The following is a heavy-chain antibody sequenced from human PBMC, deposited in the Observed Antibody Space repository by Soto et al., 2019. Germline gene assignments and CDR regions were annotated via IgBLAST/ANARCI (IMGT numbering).Heavy chain of an antibody. CDR1: GFTVSSNY. D-gene: IGHD7-27*01. J-gene: IGHJ3*02. V-gene: IGHV3-53*01. CDR2: IYSGGST. Sequence: EVQLVESGGGLIQPGGSLRLSCAASGFTVSSNYMSWVRQAPGKGLEWVSVIYSGGSTDYADSVKGRFTISRDNSKNMLDLQMNSRGAEDTAVHYCAGYGDDAFDIWGQGTMVTVSS. CDR3: AGYGDDAFDI.